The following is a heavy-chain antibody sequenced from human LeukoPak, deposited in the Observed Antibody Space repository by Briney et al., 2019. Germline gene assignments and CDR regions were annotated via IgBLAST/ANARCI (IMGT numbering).Heavy chain of an antibody. J-gene: IGHJ4*02. CDR1: GGSISSYY. CDR2: IYYSGST. Sequence: SETLSLTCTVSGGSISSYYWSWIRQPPGKGLEWIGYIYYSGSTNYNPSLKSRVTISVDTSKNQFSLRLSPVTAADTAVYYCARGCSGGSCYGSYDYWGQGTLVTVSS. CDR3: ARGCSGGSCYGSYDY. V-gene: IGHV4-59*01. D-gene: IGHD2-15*01.